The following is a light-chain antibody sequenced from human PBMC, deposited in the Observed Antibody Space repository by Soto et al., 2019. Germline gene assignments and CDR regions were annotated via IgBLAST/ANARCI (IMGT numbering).Light chain of an antibody. V-gene: IGKV3-11*01. J-gene: IGKJ2*01. Sequence: EIVLTQSPATLSLSPGERATLSCRASQSVSSYLAWYQQKPGQAPRLLIYDASNRATGIPARFSGSGSETDFTHTISSLEPEDFAVYYCQQRSNWPLMYTFGQGTKLEIK. CDR2: DAS. CDR1: QSVSSY. CDR3: QQRSNWPLMYT.